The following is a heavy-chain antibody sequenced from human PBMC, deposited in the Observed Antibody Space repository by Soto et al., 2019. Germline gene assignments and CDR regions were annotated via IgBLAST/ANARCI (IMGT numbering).Heavy chain of an antibody. CDR1: GGSISSYY. J-gene: IGHJ6*02. CDR3: ARIFFEFWSGPYYYYGTDV. V-gene: IGHV4-4*07. D-gene: IGHD3-3*01. Sequence: PSETLSLTCTVSGGSISSYYWSWIRQPAGKGLGWIGRIYTSGSTNYNPSLKSRVTMSVDTSKNQFSLKLSSVTAADTAVYYCARIFFEFWSGPYYYYGTDVWGPGTTVTVSS. CDR2: IYTSGST.